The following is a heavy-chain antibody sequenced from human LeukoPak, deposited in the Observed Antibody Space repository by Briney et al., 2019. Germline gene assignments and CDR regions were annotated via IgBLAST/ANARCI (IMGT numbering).Heavy chain of an antibody. D-gene: IGHD2-15*01. Sequence: SETLSLTCTVSGGSISSYYWSWIRQPPGKGLEWIGYIYYSGSTNYNPSLKSRVTISVDTSKNQFSLKLSSVTAADTAVYYCARAPGAALDWGQGTLVTVSS. CDR1: GGSISSYY. CDR2: IYYSGST. CDR3: ARAPGAALD. V-gene: IGHV4-59*01. J-gene: IGHJ4*02.